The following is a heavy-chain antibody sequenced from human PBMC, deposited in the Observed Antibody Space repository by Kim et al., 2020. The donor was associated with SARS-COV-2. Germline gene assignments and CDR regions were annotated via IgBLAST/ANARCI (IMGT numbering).Heavy chain of an antibody. V-gene: IGHV1-3*01. CDR2: INAGNGNT. J-gene: IGHJ5*02. D-gene: IGHD3-10*01. Sequence: ASVKVSCKASGYTFTSYAMHWVRQAPGQRLEWMGWINAGNGNTKYSQKFQGRVTITRDTSASTAYMELSSLRSEDTAVYYCARDNYYGSGSYMGGDWFDPWGQGTLVTVSS. CDR1: GYTFTSYA. CDR3: ARDNYYGSGSYMGGDWFDP.